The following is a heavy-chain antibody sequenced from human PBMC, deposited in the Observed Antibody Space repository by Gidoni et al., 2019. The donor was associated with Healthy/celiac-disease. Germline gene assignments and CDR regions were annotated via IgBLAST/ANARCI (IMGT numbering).Heavy chain of an antibody. CDR2: IKSKTDGGTT. V-gene: IGHV3-15*07. J-gene: IGHJ4*02. D-gene: IGHD3-22*01. Sequence: EVQLVESGGGLVKPGGSLRLSCAASGFTFGNPWMNWVRPAPGNGLEWVGRIKSKTDGGTTDYAAPVKGRFTISRDDSKNTLYLQMNSLKTEDTAVYYCTTRYYYDSSGYLAFDYWGQGTLVTVSS. CDR1: GFTFGNPW. CDR3: TTRYYYDSSGYLAFDY.